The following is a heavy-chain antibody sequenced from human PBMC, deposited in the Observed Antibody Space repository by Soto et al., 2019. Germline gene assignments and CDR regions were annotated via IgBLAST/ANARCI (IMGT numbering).Heavy chain of an antibody. Sequence: GGSLRLSCAASGFSFSSYAMSWVRQAPGKGLEWVSAISGSGGSTYYADSVKGRFTISRDNSKNTLYLQMNSLRAEDTAVYYCAKATKPSMTTVTAYYWGQGTLVTVSS. V-gene: IGHV3-23*01. CDR3: AKATKPSMTTVTAYY. D-gene: IGHD4-4*01. CDR2: ISGSGGST. J-gene: IGHJ4*02. CDR1: GFSFSSYA.